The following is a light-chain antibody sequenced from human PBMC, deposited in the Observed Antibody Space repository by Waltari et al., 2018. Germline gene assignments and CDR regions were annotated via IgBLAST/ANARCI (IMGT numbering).Light chain of an antibody. CDR2: DVT. CDR3: ASYTSSSNFV. Sequence: AEKAPTLIIFDVTERPSGISARFSGSKSGNTASLTISGLQADDEADYYCASYTSSSNFVFGSGTTVTV. J-gene: IGLJ1*01. V-gene: IGLV2-14*03.